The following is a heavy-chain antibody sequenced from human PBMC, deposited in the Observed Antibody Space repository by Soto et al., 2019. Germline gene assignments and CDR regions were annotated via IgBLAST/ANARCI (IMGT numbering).Heavy chain of an antibody. CDR3: ARDGIPDEFSSGGYWVDP. Sequence: PCGSLRLSCAASGFTFVTFAFRCPRHSPFERPEWVALITHHGRSEKFADSVNGRFTISRDNPKNTLYMQMEGLRLQDSGVYYCARDGIPDEFSSGGYWVDPWGQGTQVPVS. D-gene: IGHD3-22*01. J-gene: IGHJ5*02. CDR1: GFTFVTFA. CDR2: ITHHGRSE. V-gene: IGHV3-30-3*01.